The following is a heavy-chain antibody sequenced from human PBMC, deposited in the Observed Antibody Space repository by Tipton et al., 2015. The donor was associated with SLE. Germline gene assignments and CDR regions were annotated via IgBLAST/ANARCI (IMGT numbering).Heavy chain of an antibody. V-gene: IGHV4-61*05. CDR1: GGSISSSSYY. D-gene: IGHD3-22*01. CDR2: IYYSGST. CDR3: AGDQYDSSRYYYLPHFED. Sequence: TLSLTCTVSGGSISSSSYYWSWIRQPQGKGLEWIGYIYYSGSTNYNPSLKSRVTISVDTSKNQFSLKLSSVTAAYTAVYYCAGDQYDSSRYYYLPHFEDWGQGTLVSVSS. J-gene: IGHJ4*02.